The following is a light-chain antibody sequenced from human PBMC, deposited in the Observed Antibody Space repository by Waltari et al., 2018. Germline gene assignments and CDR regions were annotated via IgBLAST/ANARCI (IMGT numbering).Light chain of an antibody. V-gene: IGLV1-47*01. CDR3: ATWDDSLSGVV. CDR2: TNN. Sequence: QSVLTQPPSASGTPGQGVTIPLSGISPNLGTNSVSWYQHLPGTAPKLLIYTNNQRPSGVPDRFSGSKSGTSASLAISGLRSEDEADYYCATWDDSLSGVVFGGGTKLTVL. CDR1: SPNLGTNS. J-gene: IGLJ2*01.